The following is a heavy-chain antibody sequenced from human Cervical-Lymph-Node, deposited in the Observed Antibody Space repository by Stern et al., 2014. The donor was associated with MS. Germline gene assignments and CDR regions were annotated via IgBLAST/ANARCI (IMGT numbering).Heavy chain of an antibody. CDR1: GYTFTPYY. J-gene: IGHJ4*02. CDR2: FNPIGGKT. Sequence: MQLVESGAEIIKPGASVKISCGASGYTFTPYYMHWARHAPGQGLAWVALFNPIGGKTTYSQRFQGRVTVTGDTSTSTVYMELTGLRSEDTAVYYCARVLSLATSDSWGQGTLVIVSS. CDR3: ARVLSLATSDS. V-gene: IGHV1-46*01. D-gene: IGHD1-1*01.